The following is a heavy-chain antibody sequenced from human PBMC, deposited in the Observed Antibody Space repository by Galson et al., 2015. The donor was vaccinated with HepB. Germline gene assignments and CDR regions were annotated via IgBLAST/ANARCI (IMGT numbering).Heavy chain of an antibody. CDR1: GFTLSNYA. CDR3: ARGDLWYSSGWYGGFDY. J-gene: IGHJ4*02. CDR2: ISYHGSNT. Sequence: SLRLSCAASGFTLSNYAMHWVRQAPGKGLEWVAGISYHGSNTYYADSVKGRFTISRDNSKNTLYLQMNSLRAEDTAVYNCARGDLWYSSGWYGGFDYWGQGNLVTVSS. V-gene: IGHV3-30*04. D-gene: IGHD6-19*01.